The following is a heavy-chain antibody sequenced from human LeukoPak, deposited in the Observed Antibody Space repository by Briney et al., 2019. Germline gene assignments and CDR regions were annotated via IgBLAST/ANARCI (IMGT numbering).Heavy chain of an antibody. D-gene: IGHD2-15*01. CDR3: ARDCTGGGCYSIC. J-gene: IGHJ4*02. V-gene: IGHV1-18*01. CDR1: GYTFSSYG. Sequence: ASVKVSCKASGYTFSSYGISWVRQAPGQGLEWMGWISAYNGNTDYAQKFQGRVTMTTDTSTSTAYMELRSLRSDDTAVYYCARDCTGGGCYSICWGQGTLATVSS. CDR2: ISAYNGNT.